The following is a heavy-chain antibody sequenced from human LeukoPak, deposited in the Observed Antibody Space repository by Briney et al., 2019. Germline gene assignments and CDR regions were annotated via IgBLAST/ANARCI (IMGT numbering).Heavy chain of an antibody. Sequence: SETLSLTCTVSGDSISSSSYYWGWIRQPPGKGLEWIGSIYYSGSTYYNPSLKSRVTIFVDTSKNQFSLKLSSVTAADTAVYYCARDRPGGSSLDYWGQGTLVTVSS. CDR2: IYYSGST. CDR3: ARDRPGGSSLDY. V-gene: IGHV4-39*02. J-gene: IGHJ4*02. CDR1: GDSISSSSYY. D-gene: IGHD6-13*01.